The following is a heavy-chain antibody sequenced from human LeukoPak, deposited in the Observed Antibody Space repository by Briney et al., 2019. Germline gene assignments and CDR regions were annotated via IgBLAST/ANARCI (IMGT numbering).Heavy chain of an antibody. Sequence: GGSLRLSCVASGFTFYNYAMSWVRQAPGRGLEWASSTAGSGISKDYADSVKGRFTISRDKSKNTLYLQMDNLRAEDTGVYFCARLPTFYYDSSGYHYDYWGQGTLVTVSS. J-gene: IGHJ4*02. CDR1: GFTFYNYA. D-gene: IGHD3-22*01. CDR2: TAGSGISK. V-gene: IGHV3-23*01. CDR3: ARLPTFYYDSSGYHYDY.